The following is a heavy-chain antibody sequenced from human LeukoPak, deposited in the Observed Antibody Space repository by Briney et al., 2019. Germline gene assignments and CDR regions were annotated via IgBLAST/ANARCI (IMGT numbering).Heavy chain of an antibody. CDR3: AKNTSGTYLDY. J-gene: IGHJ4*02. CDR1: GFTFSSYA. Sequence: GGSLRLSCAASGFTFSSYAMSWVRQAPGKGLEWVSSISTNSGSTNYADSVKGRSTISRDNSKNMVYLQMNSLRAEDTAVYYCAKNTSGTYLDYWGQGILVTVPS. V-gene: IGHV3-23*01. CDR2: ISTNSGST. D-gene: IGHD1-26*01.